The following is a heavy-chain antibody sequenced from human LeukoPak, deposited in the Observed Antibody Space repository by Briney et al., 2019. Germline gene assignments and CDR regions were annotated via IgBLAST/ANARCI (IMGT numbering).Heavy chain of an antibody. CDR2: INPSGGST. D-gene: IGHD5-18*01. V-gene: IGHV1-46*01. CDR3: ARDRGDSYGYPLPDY. Sequence: ASVKASCKAAGYTFTSYYMLWVRQAPGHGLEWMGIINPSGGSTSYAQKFQGRVTMTRDMSTSTVYMELSSLRSEDTAVYYCARDRGDSYGYPLPDYRGQGTLVTVSS. CDR1: GYTFTSYY. J-gene: IGHJ4*02.